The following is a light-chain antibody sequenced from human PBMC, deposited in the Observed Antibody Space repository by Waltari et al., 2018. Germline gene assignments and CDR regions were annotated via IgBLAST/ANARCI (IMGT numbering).Light chain of an antibody. CDR1: QSVLYSSDNRHY. Sequence: DVVVTQSPDSLAVSLGERATINCKSSQSVLYSSDNRHYLAWYQQKPGQPPKLPIYWSSTRESGVPDRFTGSGSGTDFTLTISSLQAEDVAVYYCQQYYSPLSFTFGQGTKVEIK. CDR3: QQYYSPLSFT. J-gene: IGKJ2*01. CDR2: WSS. V-gene: IGKV4-1*01.